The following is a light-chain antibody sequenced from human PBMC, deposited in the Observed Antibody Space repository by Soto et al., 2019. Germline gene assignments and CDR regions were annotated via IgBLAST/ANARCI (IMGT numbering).Light chain of an antibody. J-gene: IGKJ5*01. V-gene: IGKV3-20*01. CDR3: QQYGGSPIT. CDR2: GAS. Sequence: IVLTQSPATLSLSPGERATLSCRASQSVSSYLAWYQQKPGQAPRLLISGASMRASGVPVRFIGSGSGTDFTLTITRLEPEDFAVYYCQQYGGSPITFGLGTRWRL. CDR1: QSVSSY.